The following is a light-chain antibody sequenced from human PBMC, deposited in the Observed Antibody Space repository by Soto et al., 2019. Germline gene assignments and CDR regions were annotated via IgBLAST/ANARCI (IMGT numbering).Light chain of an antibody. CDR3: ASLDDSLSVFV. CDR1: TSNIGSNG. V-gene: IGLV1-44*01. J-gene: IGLJ1*01. Sequence: QSVLPQPPSASGTPGQRVTISCSGSTSNIGSNGANWYQHLPGSAPKLRIYNTNQRPSAVPDRFSGSKSGASGSLAISGLQSDAAADYYCASLDDSLSVFVFGTGTKLTAL. CDR2: NTN.